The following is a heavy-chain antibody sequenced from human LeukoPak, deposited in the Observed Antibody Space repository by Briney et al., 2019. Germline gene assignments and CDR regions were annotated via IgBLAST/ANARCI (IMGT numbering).Heavy chain of an antibody. CDR2: IIPILGIA. CDR1: GGTFSSYA. CDR3: ARDFHRRIAAAGHFDY. V-gene: IGHV1-69*04. D-gene: IGHD6-13*01. J-gene: IGHJ4*02. Sequence: SVKVSCKASGGTFSSYAISWVRQAPGQGLEWMGRIIPILGIANYAQKIQGRVTITADKSTSTAYMELSSLRSEDTAVYYCARDFHRRIAAAGHFDYWSQGTLVTVSS.